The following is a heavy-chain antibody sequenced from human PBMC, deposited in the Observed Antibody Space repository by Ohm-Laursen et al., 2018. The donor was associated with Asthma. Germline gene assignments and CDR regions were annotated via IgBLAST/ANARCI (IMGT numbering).Heavy chain of an antibody. CDR3: ATDVIAVAGRDY. J-gene: IGHJ4*02. D-gene: IGHD6-19*01. Sequence: EASVKVSCNVSGYTLTELFMHWVRQAPGKGLEWMGGFDPEDGGTIYAQEFQGRVTMTEDTSTDTAYMELSSLRSEDTAVYYCATDVIAVAGRDYWGQGTLVTVSS. V-gene: IGHV1-24*01. CDR1: GYTLTELF. CDR2: FDPEDGGT.